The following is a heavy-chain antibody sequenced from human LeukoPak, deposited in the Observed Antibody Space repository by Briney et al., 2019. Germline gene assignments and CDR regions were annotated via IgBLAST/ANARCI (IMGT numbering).Heavy chain of an antibody. D-gene: IGHD3-10*01. V-gene: IGHV3-21*01. CDR2: ISSSSSYI. J-gene: IGHJ6*03. CDR3: ARVGVRGVIYYYMDV. Sequence: GGSLRLSCAASGFTFSSCSMNWVRQAPGKGLEWVSSISSSSSYIYYADSVKGRFTISRDNAKNSLYLQMNSLRAEDTAVYYCARVGVRGVIYYYMDVWGKGTTVTVSS. CDR1: GFTFSSCS.